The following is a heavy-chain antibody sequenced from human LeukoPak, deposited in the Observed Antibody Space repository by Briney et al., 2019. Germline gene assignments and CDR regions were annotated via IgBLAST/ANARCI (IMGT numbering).Heavy chain of an antibody. J-gene: IGHJ3*01. Sequence: PSETLSLTCAVSGGSISRSDWWSWVRQSPGKGLEWIGEIFHSGRTKYNPSLKSRVTISVDKSKNQFSLNLTSLTAADTAMYYCARDASLQTGAFAVRGQGTMVTVSS. CDR1: GGSISRSDW. D-gene: IGHD5-24*01. V-gene: IGHV4-4*02. CDR3: ARDASLQTGAFAV. CDR2: IFHSGRT.